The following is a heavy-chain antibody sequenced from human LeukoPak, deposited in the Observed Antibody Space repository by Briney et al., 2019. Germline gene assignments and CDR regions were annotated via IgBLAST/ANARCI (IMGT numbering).Heavy chain of an antibody. D-gene: IGHD4-17*01. V-gene: IGHV3-23*01. CDR3: ARGDFNDYGDYVDAFEI. CDR2: ISASGGNT. J-gene: IGHJ3*02. CDR1: GFTFSSYA. Sequence: GGSLRLSCAASGFTFSSYAMSWVRQAPGKGLEWVSGISASGGNTNYADSVKGRFTISRDNSKNTLYLQMNSLRAEDTAVYYCARGDFNDYGDYVDAFEIWGQGTMVTVSA.